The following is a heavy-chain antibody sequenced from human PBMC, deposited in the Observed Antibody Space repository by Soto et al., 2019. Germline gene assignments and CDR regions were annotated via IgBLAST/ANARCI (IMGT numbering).Heavy chain of an antibody. V-gene: IGHV3-7*01. Sequence: GSLRLSCAASGFTFSSYWMSWVRQAPGKGLEWVANIKYDGSQKNYVDSVKGRFTISRDNAKNSLYLQMNSLRAEDTAVYFCARNNYKSFDYWGQGTLVTVSS. CDR3: ARNNYKSFDY. CDR1: GFTFSSYW. D-gene: IGHD1-1*01. J-gene: IGHJ4*02. CDR2: IKYDGSQK.